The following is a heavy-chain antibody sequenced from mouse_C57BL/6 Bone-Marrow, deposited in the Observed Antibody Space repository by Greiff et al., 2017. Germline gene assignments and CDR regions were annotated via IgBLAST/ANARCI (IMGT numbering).Heavy chain of an antibody. CDR2: IDPSGSCT. CDR3: AMYFDV. J-gene: IGHJ2*01. V-gene: IGHV1-50*01. Sequence: QVQLQQSGAELVKPGASVKLSCKASGYTFTSYWMQWVKQRPGQGLEWIGEIDPSGSCTNYNQKFKGKATLTVDTSSSTAYMQLSSLTSEDSAVYYCAMYFDVWGQGTTLTVSS. CDR1: GYTFTSYW.